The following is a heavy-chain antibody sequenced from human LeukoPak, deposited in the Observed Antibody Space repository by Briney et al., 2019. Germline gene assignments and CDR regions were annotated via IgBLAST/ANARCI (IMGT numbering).Heavy chain of an antibody. J-gene: IGHJ4*02. CDR2: IIPIFGTA. CDR3: ARGGTTGDFDY. D-gene: IGHD2-8*02. Sequence: SVRVSCKAAGGNFSSYAISWVRQAPGQWLEWMGGIIPIFGTANYAQKFQGRVTITADESTSTAYMELSSLRSEDTAVYYCARGGTTGDFDYWGQGTLVTVSS. CDR1: GGNFSSYA. V-gene: IGHV1-69*13.